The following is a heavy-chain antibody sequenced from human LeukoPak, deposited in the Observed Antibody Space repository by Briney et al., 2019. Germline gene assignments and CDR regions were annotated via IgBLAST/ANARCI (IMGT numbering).Heavy chain of an antibody. CDR2: IRYDGSNK. J-gene: IGHJ4*02. CDR1: GFTFSSYG. CDR3: AKPPRYSSSYPDY. D-gene: IGHD6-6*01. V-gene: IGHV3-30*02. Sequence: GGSLRLSCAASGFTFSSYGMHWVRQAPGKGLEWVAFIRYDGSNKYYAGSVKGRFTISRDNSKNTLYLQMNSLRAEDTAVYYCAKPPRYSSSYPDYWGQGTLVTVSS.